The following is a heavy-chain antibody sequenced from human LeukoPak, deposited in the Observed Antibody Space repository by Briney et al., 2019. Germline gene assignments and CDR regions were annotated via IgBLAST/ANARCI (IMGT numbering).Heavy chain of an antibody. Sequence: SETLSLTCTVSGGSISSGGDYWSWIRQHPGKGLEWFVYIYYSGSTYYNPSLKSRVTISVDTSKNQFSLKLSSVTAADTAVYYCARAGCGYSGYDWCRDFDYWGQGTLVTVSS. V-gene: IGHV4-31*03. CDR2: IYYSGST. CDR1: GGSISSGGDY. D-gene: IGHD5-12*01. J-gene: IGHJ4*02. CDR3: ARAGCGYSGYDWCRDFDY.